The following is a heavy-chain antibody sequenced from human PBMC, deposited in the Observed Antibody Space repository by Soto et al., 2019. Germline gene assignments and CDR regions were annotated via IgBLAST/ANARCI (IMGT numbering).Heavy chain of an antibody. J-gene: IGHJ3*02. CDR1: GGSISSYY. V-gene: IGHV4-59*01. CDR3: ARDYHSGGAFDI. Sequence: QVQLQESGPGLVKPSGTLSLSCTVSGGSISSYYWSWIRQPPGKGLEWIGYIYYSGSTNYNPSLKSRVTISVDTSKNQFSLKLSSVTAADTAVYYCARDYHSGGAFDIWGQGTMVTVSS. D-gene: IGHD6-19*01. CDR2: IYYSGST.